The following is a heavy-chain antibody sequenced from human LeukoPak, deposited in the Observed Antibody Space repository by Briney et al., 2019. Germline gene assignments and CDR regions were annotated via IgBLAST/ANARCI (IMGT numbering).Heavy chain of an antibody. CDR3: ATGDYGIHGDY. CDR1: GFTFSNYW. Sequence: GGSLRLSCAASGFTFSNYWMTWVRQAPGKGLEWVAHINQDGNKKYYVDSVKGRFTIFRDNAKNSLYLQMNSLRAEDTAVYYCATGDYGIHGDYWGQGILVTVSS. V-gene: IGHV3-7*03. D-gene: IGHD4/OR15-4a*01. CDR2: INQDGNKK. J-gene: IGHJ4*02.